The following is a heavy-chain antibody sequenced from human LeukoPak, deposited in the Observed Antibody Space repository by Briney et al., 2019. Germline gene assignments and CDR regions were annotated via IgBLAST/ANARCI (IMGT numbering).Heavy chain of an antibody. J-gene: IGHJ3*02. V-gene: IGHV3-21*01. CDR1: GLTFSSYS. D-gene: IGHD4/OR15-4a*01. CDR2: ISSSSSYI. Sequence: GGSLRLSCAASGLTFSSYSMNWVRKAQGKGLGWVSSISSSSSYIYYADSVKGRFTISRDNAKNSLYLQMNSLRAEDTAVYYCAREGALPDAFDIWGQGTMVTVSS. CDR3: AREGALPDAFDI.